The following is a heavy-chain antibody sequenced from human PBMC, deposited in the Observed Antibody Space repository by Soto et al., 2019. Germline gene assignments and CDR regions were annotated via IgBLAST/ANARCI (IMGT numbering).Heavy chain of an antibody. CDR3: AREGDIVVSPGDNYYYYYGMDV. CDR2: ISAYNGNT. CDR1: GYTFTSYG. V-gene: IGHV1-18*01. J-gene: IGHJ6*02. Sequence: ASVKVSCKASGYTFTSYGISWVRQAPGQGLEWMGWISAYNGNTNYAQKPQGRVTMTTDTSTSTAYMELRSLRSDDTAVYYCAREGDIVVSPGDNYYYYYGMDVWGQGTTVTVSS. D-gene: IGHD2-15*01.